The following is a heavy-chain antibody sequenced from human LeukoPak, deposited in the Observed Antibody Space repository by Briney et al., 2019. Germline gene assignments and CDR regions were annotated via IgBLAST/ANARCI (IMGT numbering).Heavy chain of an antibody. CDR3: ARDTVTRRAVY. CDR2: INYSGST. CDR1: GGSISSSNYY. V-gene: IGHV4-61*05. J-gene: IGHJ4*02. D-gene: IGHD4-17*01. Sequence: SETLSLTCTVSGGSISSSNYYWGWIRQPPGKGLEWIGYINYSGSTNYNPSLKSRVTISVDTSKNQFSLKLSSVTAADTAVYYCARDTVTRRAVYWGQGTLDTVSS.